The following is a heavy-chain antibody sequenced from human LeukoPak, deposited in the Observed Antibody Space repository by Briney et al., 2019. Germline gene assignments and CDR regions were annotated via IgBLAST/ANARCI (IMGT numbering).Heavy chain of an antibody. J-gene: IGHJ4*02. V-gene: IGHV3-74*01. D-gene: IGHD2-2*01. CDR1: GNYW. CDR3: VSFYETY. Sequence: GSLRLSCAASGNYWMHWVRQAPGKGLVWVSHINSDGSWTSYADSVKGRFTISKDNAKNTVYLQMNNLRAEDTAVYYCVSFYETYWGRGALVTVSS. CDR2: INSDGSWT.